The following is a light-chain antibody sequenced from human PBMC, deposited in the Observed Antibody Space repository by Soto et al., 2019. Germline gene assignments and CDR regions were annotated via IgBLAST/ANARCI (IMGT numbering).Light chain of an antibody. CDR3: QQRVNWSPP. Sequence: VLTQSPARLSLSPGERATLSCRAGQSVSDYLAWYQQKPGQPPRLLLFDASNRATGVPDRFSAGGSGTDFTLITSSLEPEDLAVYYWQQRVNWSPPLGGGTNVHI. V-gene: IGKV3-11*01. CDR2: DAS. J-gene: IGKJ4*02. CDR1: QSVSDY.